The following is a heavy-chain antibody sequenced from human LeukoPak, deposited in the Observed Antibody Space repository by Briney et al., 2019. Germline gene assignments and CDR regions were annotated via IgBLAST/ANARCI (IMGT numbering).Heavy chain of an antibody. J-gene: IGHJ5*02. Sequence: SETLSLTCTVSGGSISSSSYYWGWIRQPPGKGLEWIGRIYYGGSTYYNPSLKSRVTISVDTSMNQFSLKLSFVTTADTAVYYCARALGYCSGGSCTRGYNWFDPWGQGTLVTVPS. CDR3: ARALGYCSGGSCTRGYNWFDP. V-gene: IGHV4-39*01. CDR2: IYYGGST. CDR1: GGSISSSSYY. D-gene: IGHD2-15*01.